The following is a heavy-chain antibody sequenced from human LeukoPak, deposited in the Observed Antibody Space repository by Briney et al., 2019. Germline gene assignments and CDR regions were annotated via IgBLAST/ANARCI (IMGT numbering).Heavy chain of an antibody. CDR1: GGSISSSSYY. D-gene: IGHD5-12*01. J-gene: IGHJ4*02. CDR3: ARVIVATIVN. V-gene: IGHV4-39*07. Sequence: SETLSLTCTVSGGSISSSSYYWGWIRQPPGKGLEWIGSIYYSGSTYYNPSLKSRVTISVDTSKNQFSLKLSSVTAADTAVYYCARVIVATIVNWGQGTLVTVSS. CDR2: IYYSGST.